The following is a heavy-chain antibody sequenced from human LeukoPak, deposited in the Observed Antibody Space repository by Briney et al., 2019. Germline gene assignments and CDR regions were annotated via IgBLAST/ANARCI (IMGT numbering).Heavy chain of an antibody. CDR2: TQYAGANK. V-gene: IGHV3-30*02. CDR3: AREGYYDFWSGYYGVFFVGYFDY. Sequence: GGSLRLSCVASGFTFSSYSMHWARQAPGKGLEWVAFTQYAGANKYYADSVKGRFTIARDNSINTLYLQMNSLRAEDTAVYYCAREGYYDFWSGYYGVFFVGYFDYWGQGTLVTVSS. CDR1: GFTFSSYS. J-gene: IGHJ4*02. D-gene: IGHD3-3*01.